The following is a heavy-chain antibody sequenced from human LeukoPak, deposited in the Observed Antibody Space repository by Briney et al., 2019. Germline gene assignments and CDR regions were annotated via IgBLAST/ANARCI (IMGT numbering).Heavy chain of an antibody. CDR3: ARGGGIAARGRGRRYLDY. CDR2: INHSGST. V-gene: IGHV4-34*01. D-gene: IGHD6-6*01. CDR1: GGSFSGYY. J-gene: IGHJ4*02. Sequence: PSETLSLTCAVYGGSFSGYYWSWIRQPPGKGLEWIGEINHSGSTNYNPSLKSRVTISVDTSKNQFSLKLSSVTAADTAVYYCARGGGIAARGRGRRYLDYWGQGTLVTVSS.